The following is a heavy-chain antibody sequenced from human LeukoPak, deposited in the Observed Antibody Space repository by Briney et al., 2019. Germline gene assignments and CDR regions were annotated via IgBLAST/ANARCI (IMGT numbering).Heavy chain of an antibody. D-gene: IGHD3-3*01. CDR3: ARDVTYYDFWSGSQGGLDY. CDR1: GFTFSSYW. J-gene: IGHJ4*02. CDR2: ISSSSSYI. V-gene: IGHV3-21*01. Sequence: GGSLRLSCAASGFTFSSYWMTWVRQAPGKGLEWVSSISSSSSYIYYADSVKGRFTISRDNAKNSLYLQMNSLRAEDTAVYYCARDVTYYDFWSGSQGGLDYWGQGTLVTVSS.